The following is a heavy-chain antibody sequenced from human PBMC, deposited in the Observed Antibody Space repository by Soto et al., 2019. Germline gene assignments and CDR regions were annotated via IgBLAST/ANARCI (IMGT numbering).Heavy chain of an antibody. D-gene: IGHD6-6*01. V-gene: IGHV3-23*01. CDR1: GFTFSSYA. J-gene: IGHJ4*02. Sequence: GGSLRLSCAASGFTFSSYAMSWVRQAPGKGLECISVISGSGGSTYYADSVKGRFTISRDNSKNSLYLQMNSLRAEDSATYYCAKDLVLYSSSSPHYFDYWGQGSLVTVSS. CDR3: AKDLVLYSSSSPHYFDY. CDR2: ISGSGGST.